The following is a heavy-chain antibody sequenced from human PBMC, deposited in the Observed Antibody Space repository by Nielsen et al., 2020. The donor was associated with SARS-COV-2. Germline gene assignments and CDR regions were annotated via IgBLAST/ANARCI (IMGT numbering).Heavy chain of an antibody. V-gene: IGHV4-61*01. J-gene: IGHJ5*02. CDR3: ARTPGRGPFDP. CDR2: IYYSGST. CDR1: GGSVSSGSYY. D-gene: IGHD1-26*01. Sequence: SETLSLTCTVSGGSVSSGSYYWSWIRQPPGKGLEWIGYIYYSGSTNYNPSLKSRVIISVDTSKNQFSLKLSSVTAADTAVYYCARTPGRGPFDPWGQGTLVTVSS.